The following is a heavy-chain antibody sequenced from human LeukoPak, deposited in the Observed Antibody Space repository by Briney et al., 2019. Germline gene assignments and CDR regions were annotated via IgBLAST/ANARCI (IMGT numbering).Heavy chain of an antibody. CDR1: GYTFTSYG. D-gene: IGHD6-13*01. CDR3: ARDIAATGTFDY. CDR2: ISAYNGNT. V-gene: IGHV1-18*01. J-gene: IGHJ4*02. Sequence: ASVKVSCKASGYTFTSYGISWVRQAPGQGLEWMGWISAYNGNTNYAQKLRGRVTMTTDTSTSTAYMELRSLRSDDTAVYYCARDIAATGTFDYWGQGTLVTVSS.